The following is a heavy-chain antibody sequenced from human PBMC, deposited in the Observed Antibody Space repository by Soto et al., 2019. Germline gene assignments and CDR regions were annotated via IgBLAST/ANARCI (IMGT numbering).Heavy chain of an antibody. Sequence: GGSLRLPCAPSGFTSSDYYLSWIRQALGKGLEWVSYISSSSSYTNYADSVKGRFPISRDNDKNSLYLHMNSLRAEDTAASYFARLQIYCVYWFDTWGQGALVNISS. CDR2: ISSSSSYT. CDR3: ARLQIYCVYWFDT. J-gene: IGHJ5*02. CDR1: GFTSSDYY. D-gene: IGHD1-26*01. V-gene: IGHV3-11*06.